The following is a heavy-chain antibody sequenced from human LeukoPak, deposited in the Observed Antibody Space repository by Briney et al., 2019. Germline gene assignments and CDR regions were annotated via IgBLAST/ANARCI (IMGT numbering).Heavy chain of an antibody. CDR1: GGTFSSYA. J-gene: IGHJ6*03. Sequence: ASVKVSCKASGGTFSSYAISWVRQAPGQGLEWMGWISAYNGNTNYAQKLQGRVTMTTDTSTSTAYMELRSLRSDDTAVYYCARILTGYIYYYMDVWGKGTTVTVSS. D-gene: IGHD3-9*01. CDR3: ARILTGYIYYYMDV. V-gene: IGHV1-18*01. CDR2: ISAYNGNT.